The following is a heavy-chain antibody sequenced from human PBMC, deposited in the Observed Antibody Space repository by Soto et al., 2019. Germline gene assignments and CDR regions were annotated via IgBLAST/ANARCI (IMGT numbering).Heavy chain of an antibody. J-gene: IGHJ4*02. CDR2: ISYDGSNK. V-gene: IGHV3-30*18. CDR3: AKAGDSSSWSYYFDY. D-gene: IGHD6-13*01. Sequence: GGSLRLSCAASGFTFSSYGMHWGRQAPGKGLEWVAVISYDGSNKYYADSVKGRFTISRDNSKNTLYLQMNSLRAEDTAVYYCAKAGDSSSWSYYFDYWGQGTLVTVS. CDR1: GFTFSSYG.